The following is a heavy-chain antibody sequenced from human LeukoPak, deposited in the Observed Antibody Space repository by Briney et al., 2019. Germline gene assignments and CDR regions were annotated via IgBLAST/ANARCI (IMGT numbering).Heavy chain of an antibody. D-gene: IGHD2-2*01. CDR1: GFTFSNSW. CDR2: IKQDGSDK. J-gene: IGHJ4*02. V-gene: IGHV3-7*01. CDR3: ARSYEYQLPLDY. Sequence: PGGSLRLSCAASGFTFSNSWMSWVRQAPGKGPEWVANIKQDGSDKYYVASVKGRFTISRDNAKNSLYLQMNSLRAEDTAVYYCARSYEYQLPLDYWGQGTLVTVSS.